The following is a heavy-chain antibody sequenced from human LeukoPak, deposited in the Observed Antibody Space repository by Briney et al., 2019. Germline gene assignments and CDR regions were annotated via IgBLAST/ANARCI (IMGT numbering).Heavy chain of an antibody. Sequence: GASVKVSCKASGYTFTGYYMHWVRQAPGQGLEWMGWINPNSGGTDYAQKFQGRVTMTRDTSISTAYMELSRLRSEDTAVYYCARRPYYYYGMDVWGQGTTVTVSS. CDR1: GYTFTGYY. CDR3: ARRPYYYYGMDV. J-gene: IGHJ6*02. V-gene: IGHV1-2*02. CDR2: INPNSGGT.